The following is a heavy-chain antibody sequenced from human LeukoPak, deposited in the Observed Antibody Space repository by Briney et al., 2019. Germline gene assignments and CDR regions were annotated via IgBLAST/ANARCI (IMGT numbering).Heavy chain of an antibody. D-gene: IGHD2-2*01. CDR1: GGTFSSYA. J-gene: IGHJ6*02. CDR3: ARGYCSSTSCSNYYYGMDV. V-gene: IGHV1-8*02. Sequence: ASVKVSCKASGGTFSSYAVSWVRQATGQGLEWMGWMNPNSGNTGYAQKFQGRVTMTRNTSISTAYMELSSLRSEDTAVYYCARGYCSSTSCSNYYYGMDVWGQGTTVTVSS. CDR2: MNPNSGNT.